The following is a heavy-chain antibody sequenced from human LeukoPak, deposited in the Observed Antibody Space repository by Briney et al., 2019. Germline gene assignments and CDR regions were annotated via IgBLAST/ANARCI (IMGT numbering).Heavy chain of an antibody. CDR3: ARCWGPFDY. J-gene: IGHJ4*02. CDR1: GGSISSYY. D-gene: IGHD3-16*01. V-gene: IGHV4-59*01. Sequence: SETLSLTCTVSGGSISSYYWSWIRQPPGKGLEWIGYIYYSGSTNYNPSLKSRVTIAGDTSKNQFSLKLSSVAAADTAVYYCARCWGPFDYWGQGTLVTVSS. CDR2: IYYSGST.